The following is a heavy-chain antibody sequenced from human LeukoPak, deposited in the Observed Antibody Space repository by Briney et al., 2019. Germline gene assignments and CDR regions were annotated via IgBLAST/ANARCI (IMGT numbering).Heavy chain of an antibody. D-gene: IGHD2-2*03. CDR3: ARTGYCSSTSCYSIGGWFDP. Sequence: SETLSHTCTVSGGSISSYYWSWIRQPPGKGLEWIGYIYYSGSTNYNPSLKSRVTISVDTSKNQFSLKLSSVTAADTAVYYCARTGYCSSTSCYSIGGWFDPWGQGTLVTVSS. CDR2: IYYSGST. V-gene: IGHV4-59*01. CDR1: GGSISSYY. J-gene: IGHJ5*02.